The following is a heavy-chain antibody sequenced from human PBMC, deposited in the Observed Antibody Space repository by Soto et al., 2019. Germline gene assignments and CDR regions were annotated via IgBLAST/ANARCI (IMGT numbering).Heavy chain of an antibody. J-gene: IGHJ2*01. CDR3: AKNLGFCSGGSCSYFDL. V-gene: IGHV3-23*01. Sequence: GQLLESGGGLVQPGGSLRLSCAASGFTFSSYAMSWVRQAPVKGLEWVSAISGSGGSTHYADSVKGRFTISRDNSKNTLYLEMNSLRAEDTAVYYCAKNLGFCSGGSCSYFDLWGRGTLVTVSS. D-gene: IGHD2-15*01. CDR2: ISGSGGST. CDR1: GFTFSSYA.